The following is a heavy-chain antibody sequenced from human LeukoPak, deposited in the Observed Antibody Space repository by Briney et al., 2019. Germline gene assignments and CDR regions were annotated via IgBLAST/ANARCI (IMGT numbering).Heavy chain of an antibody. CDR3: AKEREYYYDSSGYLFDP. CDR2: ISGSGGST. V-gene: IGHV3-23*01. D-gene: IGHD3-22*01. J-gene: IGHJ5*02. CDR1: GFTFSSYA. Sequence: GGSLRLSCAASGFTFSSYAMSWVRQAPGKGLEWVSAISGSGGSTYYADSVKGRFTISRDNSKNTLYLQMNSLRAEDTAVYYCAKEREYYYDSSGYLFDPWGQGILVTVSS.